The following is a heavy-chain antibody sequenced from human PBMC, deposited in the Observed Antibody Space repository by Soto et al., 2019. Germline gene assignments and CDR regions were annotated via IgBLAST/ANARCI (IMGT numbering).Heavy chain of an antibody. D-gene: IGHD6-19*01. CDR1: GFTFDDYA. CDR2: ISWNSGSI. CDR3: TKGSEWLAHEGALDI. J-gene: IGHJ3*02. Sequence: GGSLRLSCAASGFTFDDYAMHWVRQAPGKGLEWVSGISWNSGSIGYADSVKGRFTISRDNAKNSLYLQMNSLRAEDTALYYCTKGSEWLAHEGALDIWGQGTMVTVSS. V-gene: IGHV3-9*01.